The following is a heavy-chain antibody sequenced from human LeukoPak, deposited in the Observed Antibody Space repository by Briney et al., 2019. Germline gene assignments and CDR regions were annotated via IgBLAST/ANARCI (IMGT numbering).Heavy chain of an antibody. CDR1: GGSFSGYY. D-gene: IGHD3-16*01. CDR3: ARLPTFTFFDY. CDR2: INHSGST. J-gene: IGHJ4*02. Sequence: SETLSLTCAVYGGSFSGYYWSWIRQPPGKGLEWIGEINHSGSTNYNPSLKSRVTISVDTSKNQFSLKLSSVTAADTAVYYCARLPTFTFFDYWGQGTLVTVSS. V-gene: IGHV4-34*01.